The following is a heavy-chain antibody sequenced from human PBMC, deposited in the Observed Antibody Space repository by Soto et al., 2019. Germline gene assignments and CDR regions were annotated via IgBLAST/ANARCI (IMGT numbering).Heavy chain of an antibody. V-gene: IGHV4-59*01. J-gene: IGHJ6*03. CDR1: GGSISSYY. CDR3: ARVLFPQSDYYYYMDV. D-gene: IGHD2-21*01. CDR2: IYYSGST. Sequence: SETLSLTCTVSGGSISSYYWSWIRQPPGKGLEWIGYIYYSGSTKYNPSLKSRVTISVDTSKNQFSLKLSSVTAADTAVYYCARVLFPQSDYYYYMDVWGKGTTVTVSS.